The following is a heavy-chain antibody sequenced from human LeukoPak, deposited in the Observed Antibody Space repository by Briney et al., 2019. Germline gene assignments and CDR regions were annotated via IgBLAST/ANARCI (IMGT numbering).Heavy chain of an antibody. Sequence: PGGSLRLSCAASGFTFSSYSMNWVRQAPGKGLEWVSSISSSSSYIYYADSAKGRFTISRDNAKNSLYLQMNSLRAEDTAVYYCARIAAAGAFDYWGQGTLVTVSS. V-gene: IGHV3-21*01. CDR2: ISSSSSYI. CDR3: ARIAAAGAFDY. J-gene: IGHJ4*02. CDR1: GFTFSSYS. D-gene: IGHD6-13*01.